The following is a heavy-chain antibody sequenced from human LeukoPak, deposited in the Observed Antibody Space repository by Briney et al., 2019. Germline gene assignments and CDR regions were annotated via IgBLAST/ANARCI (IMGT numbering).Heavy chain of an antibody. D-gene: IGHD3-22*01. V-gene: IGHV4-38-2*02. J-gene: IGHJ1*01. Sequence: SETLSLTCTVSGYSISSGYYWGWIRQPPGEGLEWIGSIYHSGSTNYNPSLKSRVTISVDTSKNQFSLKLSSVTAADTAVYYCARPRNYGSSGHTKYRNSVGRRWDFQHWGQGTLVTVSS. CDR3: ARPRNYGSSGHTKYRNSVGRRWDFQH. CDR2: IYHSGST. CDR1: GYSISSGYY.